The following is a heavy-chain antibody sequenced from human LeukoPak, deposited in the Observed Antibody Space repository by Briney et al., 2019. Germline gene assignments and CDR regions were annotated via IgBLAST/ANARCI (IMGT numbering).Heavy chain of an antibody. J-gene: IGHJ3*02. CDR2: IYPGDSNI. V-gene: IGHV5-51*01. D-gene: IGHD3-9*01. Sequence: PEESLKISCKGSGYCFTSYWIGWVRQMPGKGLEWMGIIYPGDSNIRYSSSFQGQVTISADKSISTAYLQWSSLKASDTAMYYCARIRRYYDILTGLHDAFDIWGQGTMVTVSS. CDR3: ARIRRYYDILTGLHDAFDI. CDR1: GYCFTSYW.